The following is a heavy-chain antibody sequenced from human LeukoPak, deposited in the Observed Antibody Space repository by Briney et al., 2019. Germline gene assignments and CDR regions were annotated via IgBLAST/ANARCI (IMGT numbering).Heavy chain of an antibody. J-gene: IGHJ4*02. Sequence: SETLFLTCSVSGGSIAGSSDYWGWIRQPPGKGLEWIGSVYDIGITDYNPSLKSRVTISVDTSENKFSLNLTSVTAADTAVYYCARRSIAAAVDYWGQGTLVTVSS. D-gene: IGHD6-13*01. CDR2: VYDIGIT. V-gene: IGHV4-39*01. CDR3: ARRSIAAAVDY. CDR1: GGSIAGSSDY.